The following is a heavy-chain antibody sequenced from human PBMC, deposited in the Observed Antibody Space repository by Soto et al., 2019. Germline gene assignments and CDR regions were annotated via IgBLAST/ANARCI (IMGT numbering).Heavy chain of an antibody. Sequence: EVQLVESGGGLVQPGGSLRLSCEASGFKFNYYVMNWVRQVPGKGLEWVSYISATSAKIDYADSVKGRFTISRDNARNSLYLQMNSLRDEDTAVYHCVADSSYGSHWVRHFDQWGRGTLVTVSS. CDR3: VADSSYGSHWVRHFDQ. J-gene: IGHJ4*02. D-gene: IGHD3-16*01. V-gene: IGHV3-48*02. CDR2: ISATSAKI. CDR1: GFKFNYYV.